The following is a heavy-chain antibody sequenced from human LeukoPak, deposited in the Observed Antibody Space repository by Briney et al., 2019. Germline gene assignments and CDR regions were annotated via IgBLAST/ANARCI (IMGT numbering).Heavy chain of an antibody. J-gene: IGHJ1*01. CDR1: EYTFIGYY. CDR3: ARAQYGSGWNRFQH. V-gene: IGHV1-2*02. CDR2: VNPNSGGT. Sequence: GASVKVSCKASEYTFIGYYLHWVRQAPGQGLEWMGWVNPNSGGTNYAQKFQDRVTMTRDTSISTAYMELSRLRSDDTAVYYCARAQYGSGWNRFQHWGQGTLVTVSS. D-gene: IGHD6-19*01.